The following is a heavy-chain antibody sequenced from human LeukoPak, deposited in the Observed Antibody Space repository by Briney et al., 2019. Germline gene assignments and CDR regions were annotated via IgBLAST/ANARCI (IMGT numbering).Heavy chain of an antibody. J-gene: IGHJ6*03. CDR1: GGSFSGYY. CDR2: INHSVST. CDR3: ASSVSRRYYYYYMDV. Sequence: SETLSLTCAVYGGSFSGYYWSWIRQPPGKGLEWIGEINHSVSTNYNPSLKSRVTISVDTSKNQFSLKLSSVTAADTAVYYCASSVSRRYYYYYMDVWGKGTTVTVSS. D-gene: IGHD2-8*01. V-gene: IGHV4-34*01.